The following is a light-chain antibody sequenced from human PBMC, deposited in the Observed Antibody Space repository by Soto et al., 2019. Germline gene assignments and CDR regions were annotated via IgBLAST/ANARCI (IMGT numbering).Light chain of an antibody. CDR1: QSISSY. V-gene: IGKV1-39*01. Sequence: DIQMNQSPSSLSASVGDRVTITCRASQSISSYLNWYQQKPGKAPKLLIYAASSLQSGVPSRFSGSGSGTDFTLTIRSLQPEDLATYYCQQSYSTPHITVGKGTRLEIK. J-gene: IGKJ5*01. CDR3: QQSYSTPHIT. CDR2: AAS.